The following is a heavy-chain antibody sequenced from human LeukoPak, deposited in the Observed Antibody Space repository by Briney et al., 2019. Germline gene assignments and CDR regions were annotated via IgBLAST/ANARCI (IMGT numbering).Heavy chain of an antibody. CDR2: ISGSGGST. CDR1: GFTFSSYA. J-gene: IGHJ4*02. V-gene: IGHV3-23*01. D-gene: IGHD6-19*01. CDR3: AKDSQYSSGWYIDY. Sequence: GGSLRLSCAASGFTFSSYAMSWVRQAPGKGLEWVSAISGSGGSTYYEDSVKGRFTISRDNSKNTLYLQMNSLRAEDTAVYYCAKDSQYSSGWYIDYWGQGTLVTVSS.